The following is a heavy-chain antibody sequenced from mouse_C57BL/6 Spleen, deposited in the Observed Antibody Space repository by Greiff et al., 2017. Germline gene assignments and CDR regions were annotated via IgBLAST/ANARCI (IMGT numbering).Heavy chain of an antibody. D-gene: IGHD2-4*01. CDR3: ANYDYDAGFFAY. CDR1: GYAFSSSW. V-gene: IGHV1-82*01. J-gene: IGHJ3*01. Sequence: VKLQQSGPELVKPGASVKISCKASGYAFSSSWMNWVKQRPGKGLEWIGRIYPGDGDTNYNGKFKGKATLTADKSSSTAYMQLSSLTSEDSAVYFCANYDYDAGFFAYWGQGTLVTVSA. CDR2: IYPGDGDT.